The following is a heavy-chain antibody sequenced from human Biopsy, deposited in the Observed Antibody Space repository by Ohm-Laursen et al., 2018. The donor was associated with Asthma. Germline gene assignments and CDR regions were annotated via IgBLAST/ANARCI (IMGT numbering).Heavy chain of an antibody. D-gene: IGHD2-21*02. CDR3: ARGVDRVTGLLDHFDS. V-gene: IGHV4-39*07. CDR1: GGSISNSNYY. J-gene: IGHJ4*02. CDR2: LHYSGSPYYT. Sequence: SETLSLTCTVSGGSISNSNYYWGWIRQSPGKGLEWIGSLHYSGSPYYTFYNPSLKSRVTISIDASKNQFSLKLTSVTAADTAVYYCARGVDRVTGLLDHFDSWGQVTLVTVSS.